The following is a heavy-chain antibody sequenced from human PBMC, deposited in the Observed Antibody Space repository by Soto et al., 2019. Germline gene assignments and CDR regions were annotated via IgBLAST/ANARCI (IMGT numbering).Heavy chain of an antibody. D-gene: IGHD3-10*01. V-gene: IGHV1-2*02. Sequence: QVQLVQSGAEVKKPGASVKVSCKASGYTFTGYYMHWVRQAPGQGLEWMGWINPNSGGTNYAQKFQGRVTMTRDTSISTAYMELSRLRSDDTAVYYCATNMVRGVINYYYYYGMDVWGQGTTVTVSS. J-gene: IGHJ6*02. CDR2: INPNSGGT. CDR3: ATNMVRGVINYYYYYGMDV. CDR1: GYTFTGYY.